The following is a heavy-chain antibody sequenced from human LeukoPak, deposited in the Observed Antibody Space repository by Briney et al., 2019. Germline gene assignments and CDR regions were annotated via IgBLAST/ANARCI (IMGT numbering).Heavy chain of an antibody. J-gene: IGHJ6*03. CDR3: ARSSGYDYYYYYMDV. Sequence: PSETLSLTCTVSDGSISSYYWSWIRQPPGKGLEWIGYIYTSGSTNYNPSLKSRVTISVDTSKNQFSLKLSSVTAADTAVYYCARSSGYDYYYYYMDVWGKGTTVTVSS. D-gene: IGHD5-12*01. V-gene: IGHV4-4*09. CDR2: IYTSGST. CDR1: DGSISSYY.